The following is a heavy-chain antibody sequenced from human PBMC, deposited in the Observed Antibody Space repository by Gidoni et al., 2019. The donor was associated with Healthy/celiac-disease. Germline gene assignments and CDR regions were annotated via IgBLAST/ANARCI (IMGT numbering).Heavy chain of an antibody. CDR1: GFTFADYA. V-gene: IGHV3-9*01. CDR2: ISWNSGSI. J-gene: IGHJ4*02. D-gene: IGHD2-2*02. Sequence: VQLVESGGGLVQPGRSLRLSCAASGFTFADYAMPWVRQAPGKGLEWVSGISWNSGSIGYADSVKGRFTISRDNAKNSLYLQMNSLRAEDTALYYCAKLVGYCSSTSCYKMDYFDYWGQGTLVTVSS. CDR3: AKLVGYCSSTSCYKMDYFDY.